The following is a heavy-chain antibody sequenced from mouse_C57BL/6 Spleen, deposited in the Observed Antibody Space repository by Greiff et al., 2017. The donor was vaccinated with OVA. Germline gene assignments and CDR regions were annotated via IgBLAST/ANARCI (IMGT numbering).Heavy chain of an antibody. CDR3: ARSGWDEGFAY. D-gene: IGHD3-2*02. J-gene: IGHJ3*01. V-gene: IGHV1-42*01. CDR1: GYSFTGYY. Sequence: VQLKQSGPELVKPGASVKISCKASGYSFTGYYMNWVKQSPEKSLEWIGEINPSTGGTTYNQKFKAKATLTVDKSSSTAYMQLKSLTSEDSAVYYCARSGWDEGFAYWGQGTLVTVSA. CDR2: INPSTGGT.